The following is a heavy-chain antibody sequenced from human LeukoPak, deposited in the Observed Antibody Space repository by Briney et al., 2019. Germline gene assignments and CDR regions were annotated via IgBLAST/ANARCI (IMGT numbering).Heavy chain of an antibody. J-gene: IGHJ4*02. CDR3: ARAYYDYVWGSYPQRTPSDY. CDR1: GYIFTSYW. CDR2: IYPGDSDT. Sequence: GESLKISCKGSGYIFTSYWIGWVRQMPGKGLEWMGIIYPGDSDTRYSPSFQGQVTISADKSISTAYLQWSSLKASDTAMYYCARAYYDYVWGSYPQRTPSDYWGQGTLVTVSS. D-gene: IGHD3-16*02. V-gene: IGHV5-51*01.